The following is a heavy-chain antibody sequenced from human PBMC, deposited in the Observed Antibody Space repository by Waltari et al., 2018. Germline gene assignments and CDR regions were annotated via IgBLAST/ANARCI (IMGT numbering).Heavy chain of an antibody. J-gene: IGHJ4*02. CDR1: GGAISSSGYY. CDR3: ARGLDFWSGYYRRFPFDY. Sequence: QLQLQESGPGLVKPSETPSLTCTVAGGAISSSGYYWGWIRQPPGKGLEWIGSIYYSGTTSYNPSLKSRVTISVDTSKNQFSLKLSSVTAADTAVYYCARGLDFWSGYYRRFPFDYWGQGTLVTVSS. V-gene: IGHV4-39*07. CDR2: IYYSGTT. D-gene: IGHD3-3*01.